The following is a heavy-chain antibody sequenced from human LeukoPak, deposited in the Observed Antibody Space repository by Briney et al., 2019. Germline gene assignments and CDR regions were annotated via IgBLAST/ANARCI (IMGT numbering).Heavy chain of an antibody. D-gene: IGHD1-14*01. CDR2: INTNTGNP. CDR1: GYSFNSQG. J-gene: IGHJ6*03. Sequence: ASVKVSCKASGYSFNSQGMNWVRQAPGQGLEWMGWINTNTGNPTYAQGFTGRFVFSLDTSVSMAYLQISSLKAEDTAVYYCARLGTPTFYYYMDVWGKGTTVTVSS. CDR3: ARLGTPTFYYYMDV. V-gene: IGHV7-4-1*04.